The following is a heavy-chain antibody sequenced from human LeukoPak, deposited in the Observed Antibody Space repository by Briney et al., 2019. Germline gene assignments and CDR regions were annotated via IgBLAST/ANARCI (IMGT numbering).Heavy chain of an antibody. CDR3: ARAVPAPGTPENAFDI. V-gene: IGHV3-30*04. Sequence: GGSLRLSCEASGFTFNNYAMHWVRQAPGEGLEWVAAISRDGTLQYYADSVKGRLTISRDNSQSTLYLHMNSLSTEDTALYYCARAVPAPGTPENAFDIWGQGTMVTVSS. CDR1: GFTFNNYA. J-gene: IGHJ3*02. D-gene: IGHD6-13*01. CDR2: ISRDGTLQ.